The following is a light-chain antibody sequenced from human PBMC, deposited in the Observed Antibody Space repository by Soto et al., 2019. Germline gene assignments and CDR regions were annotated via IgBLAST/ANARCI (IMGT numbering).Light chain of an antibody. J-gene: IGKJ2*01. V-gene: IGKV1-5*03. Sequence: DIKMTQSPSTLSASVGDRVTITCRARQSISSWLAWYQQKPGKAPKLLIYKASSLESGVPSRFRGSGSGTECTLTISIMQPDDFATYYCQQYNSYWYTFGQGTKVEIK. CDR1: QSISSW. CDR3: QQYNSYWYT. CDR2: KAS.